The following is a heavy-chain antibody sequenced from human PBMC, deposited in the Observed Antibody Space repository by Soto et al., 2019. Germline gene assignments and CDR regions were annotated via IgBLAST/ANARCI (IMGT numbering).Heavy chain of an antibody. Sequence: PSETLSLTCTVSGGSISSGGYYWSWIRQHPGKGLEWIGYIDYSGSTYYNPSLKRRVTRSVDTSKNQFSLKLSSVTAADTAVYYCASYRIVVVAYYYYGMDVWGQGTTVTVSS. V-gene: IGHV4-31*03. CDR2: IDYSGST. CDR3: ASYRIVVVAYYYYGMDV. J-gene: IGHJ6*02. CDR1: GGSISSGGYY. D-gene: IGHD2-21*01.